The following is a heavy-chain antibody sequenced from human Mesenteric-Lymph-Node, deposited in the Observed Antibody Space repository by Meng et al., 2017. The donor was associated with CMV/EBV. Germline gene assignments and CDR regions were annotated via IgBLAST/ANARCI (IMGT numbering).Heavy chain of an antibody. CDR2: IYHSGST. Sequence: CAGAGGSMSRSNWWSWVRQPPGKGLEWIGEIYHSGSTNYNPSLKSRVTISVDKSKNQFSLKLRSVTAADTAVYYCARGGGGYDSDFDYWGQGTLVTVSS. CDR1: GGSMSRSNW. V-gene: IGHV4-4*02. J-gene: IGHJ4*02. CDR3: ARGGGGYDSDFDY. D-gene: IGHD5-12*01.